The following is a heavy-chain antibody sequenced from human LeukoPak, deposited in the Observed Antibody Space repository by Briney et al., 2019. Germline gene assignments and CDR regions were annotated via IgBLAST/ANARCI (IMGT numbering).Heavy chain of an antibody. CDR1: GGSFSGYY. D-gene: IGHD3-22*01. J-gene: IGHJ3*02. CDR2: INHSGST. V-gene: IGHV4-34*01. CDR3: ARDTPTVVVISTDQNDAFDI. Sequence: PSETLSLTCAVYGGSFSGYYWSWIRQPPGEGLEWIGEINHSGSTNYNPSLKSRVTISVDTSKNQFSLKLSSVTAADTAVYYCARDTPTVVVISTDQNDAFDIWAKGQWSPSLQ.